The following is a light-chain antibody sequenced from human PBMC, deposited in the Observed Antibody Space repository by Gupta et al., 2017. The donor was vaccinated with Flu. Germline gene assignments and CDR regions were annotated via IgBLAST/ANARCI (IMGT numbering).Light chain of an antibody. J-gene: IGLJ1*01. CDR1: NLGSKS. CDR2: DDR. Sequence: SYVLTQPPSVSVAPGQTARLACGGNNLGSKSVHWYQKKRGQDPVRVLEDDRDRPSGIAERVAGSNSGTKATPTLRRGEAGDEADDECQGWASGSEHEVFGKGTKVTIL. V-gene: IGLV3-21*02. CDR3: QGWASGSEHEV.